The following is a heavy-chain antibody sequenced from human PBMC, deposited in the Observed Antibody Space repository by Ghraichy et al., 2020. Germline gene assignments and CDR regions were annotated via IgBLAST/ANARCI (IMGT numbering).Heavy chain of an antibody. D-gene: IGHD3-3*01. V-gene: IGHV3-30*02. CDR1: GFSVRSYG. Sequence: GGSLRLSCAASGFSVRSYGMHWVRQAPGKGLEWVAFMRYDGNDKYYADSVKGRFTISRDSSRNTLFLQMNSLRVDDTSIYYCAKDRGEWLFDYWGQGTLVTVSS. J-gene: IGHJ4*02. CDR3: AKDRGEWLFDY. CDR2: MRYDGNDK.